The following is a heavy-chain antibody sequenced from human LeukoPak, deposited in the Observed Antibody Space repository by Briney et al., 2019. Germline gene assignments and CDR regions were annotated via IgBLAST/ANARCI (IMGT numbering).Heavy chain of an antibody. D-gene: IGHD2-2*01. CDR2: ISLSGRTT. CDR1: GFTFSSYA. J-gene: IGHJ4*02. Sequence: GGSLRLSCAVSGFTFSSYAMNWVRQAPGEGLEWVSAISLSGRTTYYADSVKGRFTISRDNSKNTLYLLMNSLTAEDTAVYYCARGGCSSTNCYPNDYWGQGTLVTVSS. CDR3: ARGGCSSTNCYPNDY. V-gene: IGHV3-23*01.